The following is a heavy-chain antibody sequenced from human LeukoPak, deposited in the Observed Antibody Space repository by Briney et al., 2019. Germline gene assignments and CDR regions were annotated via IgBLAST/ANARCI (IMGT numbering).Heavy chain of an antibody. D-gene: IGHD4-23*01. J-gene: IGHJ4*02. CDR3: ARDARLHDYGGKKGFDY. Sequence: SVKVSCKASGGTFSSYAISWVRQAPGQGLEWMGGIIPIFGTANYAQKFQGRVTITTDESTSTAYMELSSLRSEDTAVYYCARDARLHDYGGKKGFDYWGQGTLVTVSS. CDR1: GGTFSSYA. V-gene: IGHV1-69*05. CDR2: IIPIFGTA.